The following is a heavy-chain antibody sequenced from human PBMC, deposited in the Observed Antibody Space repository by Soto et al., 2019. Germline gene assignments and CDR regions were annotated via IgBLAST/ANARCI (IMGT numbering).Heavy chain of an antibody. Sequence: TSETLSLTCTVSGASISSGDHFWTWLRRPPGKGLEWIGYIYYSGSTYYNPSLKSRVAISVDTSKNQFSLTLTSVTAADTAVYFCAREEALIVVPTGGIDYSFDYWGQGTLVTVSS. D-gene: IGHD3-22*01. CDR1: GASISSGDHF. J-gene: IGHJ4*02. V-gene: IGHV4-30-4*01. CDR2: IYYSGST. CDR3: AREEALIVVPTGGIDYSFDY.